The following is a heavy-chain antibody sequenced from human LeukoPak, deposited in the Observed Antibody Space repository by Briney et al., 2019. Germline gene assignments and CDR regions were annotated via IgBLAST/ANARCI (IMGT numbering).Heavy chain of an antibody. D-gene: IGHD3-22*01. Sequence: SETLSLTCTVSGGSISSGGYYWSWIRQHPGKGLEWIGYIYYSGSTYYNPSLKSRVTISVDTSKNQFSLKLSSVTAADTAVYYCARVSGEYYYDKNKFQLDYWGQGTLVTVSS. J-gene: IGHJ4*02. CDR1: GGSISSGGYY. V-gene: IGHV4-31*03. CDR2: IYYSGST. CDR3: ARVSGEYYYDKNKFQLDY.